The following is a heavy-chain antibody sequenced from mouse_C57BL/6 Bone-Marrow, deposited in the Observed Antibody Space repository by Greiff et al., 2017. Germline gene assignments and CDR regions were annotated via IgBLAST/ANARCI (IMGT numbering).Heavy chain of an antibody. Sequence: VQLQQSGPELVKPGASVKLSCKASGYTFTSYDINWVKQRPGQGLEWIGWIYPRDGSTKYNKKFKGKATLTVDTSSSTAYMELHSLTSEDSAVYFCARDYGSSKWYFDVWGTGTTITVSS. V-gene: IGHV1-85*01. D-gene: IGHD1-1*01. J-gene: IGHJ1*03. CDR2: IYPRDGST. CDR3: ARDYGSSKWYFDV. CDR1: GYTFTSYD.